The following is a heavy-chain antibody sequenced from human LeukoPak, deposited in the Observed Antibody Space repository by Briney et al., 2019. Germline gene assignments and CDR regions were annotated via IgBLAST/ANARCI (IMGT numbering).Heavy chain of an antibody. D-gene: IGHD3-16*01. CDR2: ISGSGGST. Sequence: PGGSLRLSCAASGFTFSSYAMSWVRQAPGKGLEWVSAISGSGGSTYYADSVKGRFTISRDNSKNTLYLQMNSLRAEDTAVYYCAKVEGVYYYYYGMDVWGQGTTVTVSS. V-gene: IGHV3-23*01. J-gene: IGHJ6*02. CDR1: GFTFSSYA. CDR3: AKVEGVYYYYYGMDV.